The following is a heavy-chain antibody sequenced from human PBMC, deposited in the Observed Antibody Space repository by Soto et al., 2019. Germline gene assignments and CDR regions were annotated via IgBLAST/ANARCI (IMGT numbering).Heavy chain of an antibody. Sequence: EVQLLESGGGLVQPGGSLRLSCAASGFTFSSYAMSWVRQAPGKGLEWVSAISGSGGSTYYADSVKGRFTISRDNSKNTLYLQMNSLRAEDTGVYYCAANRGYNYYYCMDVWGQGTTVTVSS. CDR3: AANRGYNYYYCMDV. J-gene: IGHJ6*02. D-gene: IGHD3-22*01. CDR1: GFTFSSYA. V-gene: IGHV3-23*01. CDR2: ISGSGGST.